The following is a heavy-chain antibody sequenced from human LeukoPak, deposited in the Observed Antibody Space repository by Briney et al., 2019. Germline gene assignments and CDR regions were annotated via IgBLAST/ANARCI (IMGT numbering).Heavy chain of an antibody. CDR1: GGSISSYY. CDR3: ARVKYGDYYYYYMVV. V-gene: IGHV4-59*01. J-gene: IGHJ6*03. CDR2: IYYSGST. Sequence: SETLSLTCTVSGGSISSYYWSWIRQPPGKGLEWIGYIYYSGSTNYNPSLKSRVTISVDTSKNQFSLKLSSVTAADTAVYYCARVKYGDYYYYYMVVWGKGTTVTVSS. D-gene: IGHD4-17*01.